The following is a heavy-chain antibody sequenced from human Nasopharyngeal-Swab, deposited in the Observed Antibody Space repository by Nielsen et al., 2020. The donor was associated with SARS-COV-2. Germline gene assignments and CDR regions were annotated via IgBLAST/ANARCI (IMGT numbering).Heavy chain of an antibody. J-gene: IGHJ6*02. CDR3: ARDPLWFGELLRYYYYYGMDV. CDR1: GFTFSSYS. Sequence: GESLKISCAASGFTFSSYSMNWVRQAPGKGLEWVSYISSSSSTIYYADSVKGRFTISRDNAKNSLYLQMNSLRDEDTAVYYCARDPLWFGELLRYYYYYGMDVWGQGTTVTVSS. D-gene: IGHD3-10*01. V-gene: IGHV3-48*02. CDR2: ISSSSSTI.